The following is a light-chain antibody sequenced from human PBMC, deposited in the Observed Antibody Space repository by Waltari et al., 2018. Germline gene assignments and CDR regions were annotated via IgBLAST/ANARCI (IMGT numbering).Light chain of an antibody. CDR2: GNP. CDR1: SSNIGAGYD. Sequence: QSVLTQPASVSGAPGPRVTISCTGRSSNIGAGYDGNRYQQLPGEAPKLLSYGNPNRPSGVPDRVSGSKSGTSASLAITGLRADDEADYYCQSYDSSLGGSVFGGGTKLTVL. V-gene: IGLV1-40*01. J-gene: IGLJ2*01. CDR3: QSYDSSLGGSV.